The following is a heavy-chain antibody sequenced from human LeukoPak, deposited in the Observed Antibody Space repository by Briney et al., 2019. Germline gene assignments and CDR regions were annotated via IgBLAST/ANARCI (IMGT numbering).Heavy chain of an antibody. Sequence: AGGSLRLSCAASGFSITDWPLSWVRQAPGEGLEWVSAIGVRTHYADSVKGRFTISRDGSKNTLYLQMNSLTVEDTAIYFCAAGRQNSLEGYWGQGTLVSVAS. CDR2: IGVRT. V-gene: IGHV3-23*01. CDR3: AAGRQNSLEGY. J-gene: IGHJ4*02. D-gene: IGHD1-1*01. CDR1: GFSITDWP.